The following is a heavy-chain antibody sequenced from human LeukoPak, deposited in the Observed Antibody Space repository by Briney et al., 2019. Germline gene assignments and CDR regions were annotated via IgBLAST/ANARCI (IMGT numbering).Heavy chain of an antibody. J-gene: IGHJ4*02. CDR3: ARSYDSGGYQGRGFDY. V-gene: IGHV4-61*02. Sequence: SETLSLTCTVSGGSISSGSYYWNWIRQPAGKGLEWIGRVFPTGTTHSSPSLKSRLTLSLDTSKNQFSLKLTSVTAADTAVYFCARSYDSGGYQGRGFDYWGRGTLVTVSS. CDR1: GGSISSGSYY. CDR2: VFPTGTT. D-gene: IGHD3-22*01.